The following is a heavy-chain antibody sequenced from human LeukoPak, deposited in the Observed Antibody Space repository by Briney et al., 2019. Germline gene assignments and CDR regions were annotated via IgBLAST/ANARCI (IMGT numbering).Heavy chain of an antibody. CDR3: ALQPRYFDWFLV. J-gene: IGHJ4*02. CDR1: GYTLTNYN. CDR2: IIPIFGTA. D-gene: IGHD3-9*01. Sequence: ASVKVSCKASGYTLTNYNISWVRQAPGQGLEWMGGIIPIFGTANYAQKFQGRVTITADESTSAAYMELSSLRSEDTAVYYCALQPRYFDWFLVWGQGTLVTVSS. V-gene: IGHV1-69*13.